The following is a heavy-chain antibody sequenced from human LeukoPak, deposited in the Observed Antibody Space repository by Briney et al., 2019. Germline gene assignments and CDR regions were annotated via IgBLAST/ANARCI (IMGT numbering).Heavy chain of an antibody. CDR1: GGSFSGYY. CDR3: ARGEWYIDY. D-gene: IGHD2-8*01. CDR2: SNHSGST. J-gene: IGHJ4*02. Sequence: SETLSLTCAVYGGSFSGYYWSWIRQPPGKGLEWIGESNHSGSTNYNPSLKSRVTISVDTSKNQFSLKLSSVTAADTAVYYCARGEWYIDYWGQGTLVTVSS. V-gene: IGHV4-34*01.